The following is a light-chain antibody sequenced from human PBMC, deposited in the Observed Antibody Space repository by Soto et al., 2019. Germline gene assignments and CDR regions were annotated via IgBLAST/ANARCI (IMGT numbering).Light chain of an antibody. CDR3: SSYTTSTTVI. Sequence: QSALTQPRSVSGSPGQSVTISCTGTSSDVGGYNYVSWYQHHPDTVPKLIIFGVSKRPSGVPDRFSGSKSGNTASLTISGLQAEDEADYYCSSYTTSTTVIFGGGTKLTVL. CDR2: GVS. V-gene: IGLV2-11*01. CDR1: SSDVGGYNY. J-gene: IGLJ2*01.